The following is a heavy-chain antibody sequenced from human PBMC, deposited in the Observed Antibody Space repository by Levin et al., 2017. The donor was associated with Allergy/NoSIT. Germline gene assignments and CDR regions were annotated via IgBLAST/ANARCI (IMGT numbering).Heavy chain of an antibody. CDR2: ISTYNGNT. D-gene: IGHD1-26*01. CDR3: ATDLPDIGSFPQGLALYN. V-gene: IGHV1-18*01. J-gene: IGHJ4*02. CDR1: GYTFITYG. Sequence: ASVKVSCKASGYTFITYGISWVRQAPGQGLEWMGWISTYNGNTNYAQKLQGRVTMTTDTSTSAAYMELKSLRSDDTAVYYCATDLPDIGSFPQGLALYNWGQGTLVTVSS.